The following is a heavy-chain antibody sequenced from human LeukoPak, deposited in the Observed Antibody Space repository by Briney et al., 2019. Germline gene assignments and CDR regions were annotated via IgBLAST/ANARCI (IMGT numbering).Heavy chain of an antibody. CDR2: ISSSSSYI. CDR3: ARAQMATIHLLGY. CDR1: GFTFSSYS. V-gene: IGHV3-21*01. J-gene: IGHJ4*02. Sequence: GGSLRLSCAASGFTFSSYSMNWVRQAPGKGLEWVSSISSSSSYICYADSVKGRFTISRDDAKNSLYLQMNSLRAEDTAVYYCARAQMATIHLLGYWGQGTLVTVSS. D-gene: IGHD5-24*01.